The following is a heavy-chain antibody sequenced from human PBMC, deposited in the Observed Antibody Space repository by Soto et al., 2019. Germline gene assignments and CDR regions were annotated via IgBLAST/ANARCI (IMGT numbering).Heavy chain of an antibody. J-gene: IGHJ4*02. D-gene: IGHD3-16*01. V-gene: IGHV4-31*03. CDR1: GDSMTTVGYY. CDR2: ISYSGST. CDR3: TRGGY. Sequence: QVQLQESGPGLVKPSQTLSLTCTVSGDSMTTVGYYWTWIRQHPGQGLEWIGFISYSGSTYYSSSLKGRVAISADTSKNQFSLKLNSVTAADTAVYYCTRGGYWGQGTLVTVSS.